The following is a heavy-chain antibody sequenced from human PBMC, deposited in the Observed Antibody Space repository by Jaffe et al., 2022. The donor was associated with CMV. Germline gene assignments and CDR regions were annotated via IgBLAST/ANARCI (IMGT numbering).Heavy chain of an antibody. V-gene: IGHV3-33*01. Sequence: QVQLVESGGGVVQPGRSLRLSCAASGFTFSSYGMHWVRQAPGKGLEWVAVIWYDGSNKYYADSVKGRFTISRDNSKNTLYLQMNSLRAEDTAVYYCARGGDTAMVHHYFDYWGQGTLVTVSS. J-gene: IGHJ4*02. CDR2: IWYDGSNK. CDR3: ARGGDTAMVHHYFDY. CDR1: GFTFSSYG. D-gene: IGHD5-18*01.